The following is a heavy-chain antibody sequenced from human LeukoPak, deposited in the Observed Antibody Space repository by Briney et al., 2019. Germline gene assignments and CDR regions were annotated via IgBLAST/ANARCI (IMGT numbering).Heavy chain of an antibody. V-gene: IGHV4-59*12. CDR2: IYHSGST. J-gene: IGHJ4*02. CDR1: GGSISNSY. CDR3: ARFRYYDSSGPVD. D-gene: IGHD3-22*01. Sequence: PSETLSLICSVSGGSISNSYWSWIRQPPGKGLEWIGEIYHSGSTNYNPSLKSRVTISVDKSKNQFSLKLSSVTAADTAVYYCARFRYYDSSGPVDWGQGTLVTVSS.